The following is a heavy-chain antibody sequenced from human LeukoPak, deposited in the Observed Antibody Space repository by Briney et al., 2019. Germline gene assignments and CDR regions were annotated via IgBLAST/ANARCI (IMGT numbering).Heavy chain of an antibody. D-gene: IGHD4-17*01. CDR3: ARERGGDYGDAFDI. Sequence: SVKVSCKASGGTFSSYGISWVRQAPGQGLEWMGRIIPILGIAHYAQKFQGRVTITADKSTSTAYIDLSSLRSEDTAVYYCARERGGDYGDAFDILGQGTMVTVSS. J-gene: IGHJ3*02. CDR1: GGTFSSYG. CDR2: IIPILGIA. V-gene: IGHV1-69*04.